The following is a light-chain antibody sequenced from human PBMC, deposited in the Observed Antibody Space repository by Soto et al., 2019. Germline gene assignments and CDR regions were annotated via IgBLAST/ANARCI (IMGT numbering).Light chain of an antibody. CDR3: CSYAGSYTWV. V-gene: IGLV2-11*01. J-gene: IGLJ1*01. Sequence: SLLTPPRSVSGSPGQSVTISDTGTSSDVGAYKYVSWYQHFPGEAPKVMIYDVTQRPSGVPDRFSGTKSGNTASLTISGIQAEDEADYYCCSYAGSYTWVFGSGIKVTGL. CDR2: DVT. CDR1: SSDVGAYKY.